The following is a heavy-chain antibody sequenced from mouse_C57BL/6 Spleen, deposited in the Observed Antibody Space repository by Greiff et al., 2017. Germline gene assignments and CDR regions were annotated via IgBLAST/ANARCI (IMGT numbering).Heavy chain of an antibody. CDR3: AREDGYYFYY. CDR2: IYPGSGNT. D-gene: IGHD2-3*01. Sequence: QVQLQQSGPELVKPGASVKISCKASGYSFTSYYIHWVKQRPGQGLEWIGWIYPGSGNTKYNEKFKGKATLTADTSSSTAYMQLSSLTSEDSAVYYCAREDGYYFYYWGQGTTLTVSS. CDR1: GYSFTSYY. J-gene: IGHJ2*01. V-gene: IGHV1-66*01.